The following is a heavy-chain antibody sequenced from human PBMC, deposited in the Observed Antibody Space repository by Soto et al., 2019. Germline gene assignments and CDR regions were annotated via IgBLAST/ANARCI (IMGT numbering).Heavy chain of an antibody. D-gene: IGHD1-26*01. CDR3: ARDIGGGNWFDP. J-gene: IGHJ5*02. CDR2: ISTGGGAI. Sequence: EVQLVESGGGLVQPGGSLRLSCEASGFSFSSYEMNWVRQAPGEGLEWVSYISTGGGAIHYADSVKGRFTVSRDNAKSSLYPQMNRLRAGDTALYYCARDIGGGNWFDPWGQGTLVTVSS. V-gene: IGHV3-48*03. CDR1: GFSFSSYE.